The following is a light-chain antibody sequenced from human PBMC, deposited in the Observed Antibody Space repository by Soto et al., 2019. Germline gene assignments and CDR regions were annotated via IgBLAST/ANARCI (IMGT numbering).Light chain of an antibody. J-gene: IGLJ2*01. CDR3: QSYDSSLSGVV. Sequence: QSVLTQPPSVSGAPGQRVTISCTGSSSNIGAGYDVHWYQQLPGTAPKHLIYGNSNRPSGVPDRCSGSKSVTSASLAITGLQVEDEADYYCQSYDSSLSGVVFGGGTKLTVL. CDR2: GNS. CDR1: SSNIGAGYD. V-gene: IGLV1-40*01.